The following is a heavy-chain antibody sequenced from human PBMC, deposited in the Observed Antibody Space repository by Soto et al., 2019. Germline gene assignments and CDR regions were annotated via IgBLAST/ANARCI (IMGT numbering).Heavy chain of an antibody. CDR3: AKDLPQGTTWYRGLDP. CDR2: MSGTGGTT. Sequence: GGSLRLSCAASGFTFNSNAMSWVRQVPGKGLEWVSAMSGTGGTTYYADSVKGRFTISRDNSKNTLFLQMDSLRAEDTAIYYCAKDLPQGTTWYRGLDPWGQGTLVTVSS. D-gene: IGHD2-15*01. J-gene: IGHJ5*02. CDR1: GFTFNSNA. V-gene: IGHV3-23*01.